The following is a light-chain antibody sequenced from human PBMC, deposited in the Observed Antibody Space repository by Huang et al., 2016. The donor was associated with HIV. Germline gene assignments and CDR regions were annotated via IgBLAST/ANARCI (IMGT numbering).Light chain of an antibody. CDR3: QQYNNWPRWT. CDR1: QSVNNK. J-gene: IGKJ1*01. Sequence: EVVMTQSPVTLSVSPGERANLSCRASQSVNNKLAWFQQKPGQATRLLIHDASSRAAGIPDRVSGSGSGTEFNLTISSLQSEDFAVYYCQQYNNWPRWTFGQGTKVEIK. CDR2: DAS. V-gene: IGKV3-15*01.